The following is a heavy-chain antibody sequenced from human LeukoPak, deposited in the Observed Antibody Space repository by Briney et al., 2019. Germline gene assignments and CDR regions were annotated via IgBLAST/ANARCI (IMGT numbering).Heavy chain of an antibody. CDR1: GYTFTSYD. V-gene: IGHV1-8*01. Sequence: ASVKVSCKASGYTFTSYDFNWVRQATGQRPEWMGWMSPNSGDTGYAQKFQDRVTTTRNTSISTAYMELSSLRSDDTAVYYCARGPPNWGYDYWGPGTLVTVSS. CDR3: ARGPPNWGYDY. J-gene: IGHJ4*02. CDR2: MSPNSGDT. D-gene: IGHD7-27*01.